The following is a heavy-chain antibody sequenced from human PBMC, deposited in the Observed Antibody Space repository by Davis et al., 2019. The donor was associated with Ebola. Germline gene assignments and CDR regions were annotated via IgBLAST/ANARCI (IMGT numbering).Heavy chain of an antibody. Sequence: GESLKISCAASGFTFSSYAMHWVRQAPGKGLEYVSAISSNGGSTYYANSVKGRFTISRDNAKNSLYLQMNSLRAEDTAVYYCARGHRADYWGQGTLVTVSS. CDR2: ISSNGGST. V-gene: IGHV3-64*01. CDR3: ARGHRADY. J-gene: IGHJ4*02. CDR1: GFTFSSYA.